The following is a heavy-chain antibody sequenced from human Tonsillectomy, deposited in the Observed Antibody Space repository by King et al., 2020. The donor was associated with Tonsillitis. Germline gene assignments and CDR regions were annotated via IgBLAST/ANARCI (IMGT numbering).Heavy chain of an antibody. J-gene: IGHJ5*02. CDR1: GYTFTSYG. V-gene: IGHV1-18*01. Sequence: VQLVQSGAEVKKPGASVKVSCKASGYTFTSYGISWVRQAPGQGLEWMGWISAYNGKTNYAQKLQGRVTMTTDTSPSTAYMELRSLRSDDTAVYYCARDRDLRREMAWFDPWGQGTLVTVSS. D-gene: IGHD5-24*01. CDR2: ISAYNGKT. CDR3: ARDRDLRREMAWFDP.